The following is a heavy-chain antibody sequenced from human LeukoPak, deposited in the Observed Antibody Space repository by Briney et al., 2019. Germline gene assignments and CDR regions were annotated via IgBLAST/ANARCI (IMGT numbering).Heavy chain of an antibody. CDR2: ISSSSSYI. V-gene: IGHV3-21*01. Sequence: PGGSLRLSCAASGFTFSSYSMNWVRQAPGKGLEWVSSISSSSSYIYYADSVKGRFTISRDNAKNSLYLQMNSLRAEDTAVYYCAREHVSSSWSALYYYYGMDVWGQGTTVTVSS. J-gene: IGHJ6*02. CDR3: AREHVSSSWSALYYYYGMDV. CDR1: GFTFSSYS. D-gene: IGHD6-13*01.